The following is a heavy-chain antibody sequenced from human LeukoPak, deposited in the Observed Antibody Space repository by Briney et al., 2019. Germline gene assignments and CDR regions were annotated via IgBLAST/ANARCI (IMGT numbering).Heavy chain of an antibody. CDR2: ISYDGSNK. CDR1: GFTVSSNY. CDR3: ARSARGAFDI. V-gene: IGHV3-30*14. D-gene: IGHD3-10*01. Sequence: GGSLRLSCAASGFTVSSNYMSWVRQAPGKGLEWVAVISYDGSNKYYADSVKGRFTISRDNSKNTLYLQMNSLRAEDTAVYYCARSARGAFDIWGQGTMVTVSS. J-gene: IGHJ3*02.